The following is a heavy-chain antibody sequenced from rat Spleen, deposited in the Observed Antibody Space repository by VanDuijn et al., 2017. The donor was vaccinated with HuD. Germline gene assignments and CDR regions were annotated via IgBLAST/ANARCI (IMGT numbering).Heavy chain of an antibody. J-gene: IGHJ2*01. D-gene: IGHD1-11*01. Sequence: EVQLVESDGGLVQPGRSLKLSCAASGFTFSDYYMAWVRQAPKKGLEWVASISYEGSSTYYGDSVKGRFTISRDNAKSSLYLQMDSLRSEDTATYYCTTENYGGYNYWGQGVMVTVSS. V-gene: IGHV5-20*01. CDR1: GFTFSDYY. CDR2: ISYEGSST. CDR3: TTENYGGYNY.